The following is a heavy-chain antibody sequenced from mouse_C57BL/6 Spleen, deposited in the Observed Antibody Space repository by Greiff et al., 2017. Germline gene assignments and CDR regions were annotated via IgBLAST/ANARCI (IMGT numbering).Heavy chain of an antibody. CDR3: ARKKGWLLPYFDY. D-gene: IGHD2-3*01. Sequence: QVQLQQPGAELVMPGASVKLSCKASGYTFTSYWMHWVKQRPGQGLEWIGEIDPSDSYTNYNQKFKGKSTLTVDKSSSTAYMQLSSLTSEDSAVYDCARKKGWLLPYFDYWGQGTTLTVSS. CDR2: IDPSDSYT. CDR1: GYTFTSYW. V-gene: IGHV1-69*01. J-gene: IGHJ2*01.